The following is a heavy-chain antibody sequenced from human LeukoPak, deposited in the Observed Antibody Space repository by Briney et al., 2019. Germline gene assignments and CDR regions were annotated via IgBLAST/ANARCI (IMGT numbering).Heavy chain of an antibody. CDR1: GFTFSSYA. J-gene: IGHJ4*02. Sequence: HPGGSLRLSCAASGFTFSSYAMHWVRQAPGKGLEWVAVISYDGSNKYYADSVKGRFTISRDNSKNTLYLQMNSLRAEDTAVYYCARGRYGLKLFDYWGQGTLVTVSS. V-gene: IGHV3-30*04. CDR3: ARGRYGLKLFDY. D-gene: IGHD1-1*01. CDR2: ISYDGSNK.